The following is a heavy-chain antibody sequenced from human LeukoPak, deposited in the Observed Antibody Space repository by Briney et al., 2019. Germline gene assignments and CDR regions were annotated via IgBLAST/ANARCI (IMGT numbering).Heavy chain of an antibody. V-gene: IGHV4-59*01. J-gene: IGHJ6*02. CDR2: IYYSGST. CDR1: GGSINTYF. D-gene: IGHD1-1*01. CDR3: ARAQLNLLVDFGMDV. Sequence: SETLALTCTGSGGSINTYFWSWIRQPPGKGLEWIGYIYYSGSTNYNPSLKSRVTISVDTSKNQFSLKLSSVTAADTAVYYCARAQLNLLVDFGMDVWGQGTTVTVSS.